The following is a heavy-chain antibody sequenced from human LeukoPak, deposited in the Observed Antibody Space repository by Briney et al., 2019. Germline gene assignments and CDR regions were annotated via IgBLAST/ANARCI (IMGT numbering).Heavy chain of an antibody. CDR1: GGSISSSSYY. J-gene: IGHJ4*02. D-gene: IGHD6-6*01. CDR3: ARRSGSSSSIVYYFDY. CDR2: IYYSGST. V-gene: IGHV4-39*01. Sequence: SETLSLTCTVSGGSISSSSYYWSWIRQPPGKGLEWIGSIYYSGSTYYNPSLKSRVTISVDTSKNQFSLKLSSVTAADTAVYYCARRSGSSSSIVYYFDYWGQGTLVTVSS.